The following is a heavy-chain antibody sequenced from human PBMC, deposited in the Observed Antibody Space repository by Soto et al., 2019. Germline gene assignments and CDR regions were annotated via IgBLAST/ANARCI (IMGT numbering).Heavy chain of an antibody. CDR1: GGSFSGYY. J-gene: IGHJ5*02. CDR2: INHSGST. D-gene: IGHD3-10*01. Sequence: QVQLQQWGAGLLKPSETLSLTCAVYGGSFSGYYWSWVRQPPGKGLAWIGEINHSGSTNYNPSLKTRDTISVGASMNQFSLKLGSVTAADAAVYYCVRDQNYYGSGSYYRVANWFDPWGQGTLVTGSS. CDR3: VRDQNYYGSGSYYRVANWFDP. V-gene: IGHV4-34*01.